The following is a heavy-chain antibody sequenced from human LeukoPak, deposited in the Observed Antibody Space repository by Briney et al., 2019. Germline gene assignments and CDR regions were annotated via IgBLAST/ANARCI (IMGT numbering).Heavy chain of an antibody. V-gene: IGHV4-59*01. J-gene: IGHJ4*02. CDR2: IYYRGST. CDR3: ARSDNVWGSYDF. CDR1: GGSISSYY. D-gene: IGHD3-16*01. Sequence: SETLSLTCTVSGGSISSYYWSWIRQPPGKGLEWIGYIYYRGSTYYNPSLKSRVTISVDTSKTHFSLKLSFVTAADTAVYYCARSDNVWGSYDFWGQGTLVTVSA.